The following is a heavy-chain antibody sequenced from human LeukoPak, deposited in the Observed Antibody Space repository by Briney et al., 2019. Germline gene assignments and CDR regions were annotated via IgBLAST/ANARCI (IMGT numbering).Heavy chain of an antibody. Sequence: PSETLSLTCTVSGASVSSGDYYWSWIRQPPGKGLEWIEYFYYSGSTYYNPSLKSRITISVDTSKNQFSLKLSSVAAADTAVYYCASGSIAAAGPNWFDPWGQGTLVTVSS. CDR2: FYYSGST. V-gene: IGHV4-30-4*08. D-gene: IGHD6-13*01. CDR3: ASGSIAAAGPNWFDP. J-gene: IGHJ5*02. CDR1: GASVSSGDYY.